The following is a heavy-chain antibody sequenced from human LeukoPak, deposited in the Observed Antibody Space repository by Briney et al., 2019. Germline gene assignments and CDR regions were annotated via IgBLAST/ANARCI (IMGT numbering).Heavy chain of an antibody. D-gene: IGHD1-26*01. V-gene: IGHV3-21*01. CDR2: INSDSIWI. Sequence: PGGSLRLSCAASGFSFRTYSMNWVRQAPGKGLEWVSSINSDSIWIYYADSVRGRFTISRDNTRNSLYLQMNSLRVEDTAVYYCARDRGRYYGEYFDYWGQGTLVTVSS. CDR1: GFSFRTYS. J-gene: IGHJ4*02. CDR3: ARDRGRYYGEYFDY.